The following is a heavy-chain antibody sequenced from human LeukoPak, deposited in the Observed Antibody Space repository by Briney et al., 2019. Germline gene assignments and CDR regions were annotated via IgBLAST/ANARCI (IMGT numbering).Heavy chain of an antibody. D-gene: IGHD3-9*01. CDR2: IYTNRST. CDR3: ARAKDILTPTDAFDS. J-gene: IGHJ3*02. V-gene: IGHV4-4*07. CDR1: GHPISSYY. Sequence: TETLSLTCTVPGHPISSYYGSSIRQTAAKGQERVGPIYTNRSTNYNPSLKSRVTISVDKSNNQFWLKQSSMTAPDTAVHYWARAKDILTPTDAFDSWGQGRMVTVCS.